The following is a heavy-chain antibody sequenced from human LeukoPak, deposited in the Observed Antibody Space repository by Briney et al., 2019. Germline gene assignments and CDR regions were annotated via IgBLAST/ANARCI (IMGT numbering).Heavy chain of an antibody. CDR1: GGSISTSNYY. D-gene: IGHD3-22*01. CDR2: IFYSGST. CDR3: ARGGYYYDSSGYYSFDY. Sequence: PSETLSLTCTVSGGSISTSNYYWGWVRQPPGKGLEWIGNIFYSGSTYYSPSLKSRVTISLDTSKNQFSLKLSSVTAADTAVYYCARGGYYYDSSGYYSFDYWGQGTLVTVSS. V-gene: IGHV4-39*07. J-gene: IGHJ4*02.